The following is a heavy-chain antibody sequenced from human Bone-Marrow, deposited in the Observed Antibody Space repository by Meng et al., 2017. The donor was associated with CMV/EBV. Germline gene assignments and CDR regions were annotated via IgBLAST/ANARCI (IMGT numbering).Heavy chain of an antibody. J-gene: IGHJ6*02. CDR2: ISSSSSYI. Sequence: GGSLRLSCAASGFTFSSYSMNWVRQAPGKGLEWVSSISSSSSYIYYADSVKGRFTISRDNAKNSLYLQMNSLRAEDTAVYYYARESSSSWYSYYYYYGMDVWGQGTTVTVSS. CDR1: GFTFSSYS. CDR3: ARESSSSWYSYYYYYGMDV. V-gene: IGHV3-21*01. D-gene: IGHD6-13*01.